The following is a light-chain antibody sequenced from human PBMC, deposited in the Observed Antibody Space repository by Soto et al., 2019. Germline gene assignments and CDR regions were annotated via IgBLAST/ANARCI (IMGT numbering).Light chain of an antibody. CDR1: QSVSSSY. Sequence: ELLLTQSPVTLSLSPGQRASLSWMAIQSVSSSYLAWYQQKPGQAPRLLIYGASSRATGIPDRFSGSGSGTDFTLTISRLEPEDFAVYYCQQYGSSPTLTFGQGTKVDIK. V-gene: IGKV3-20*01. CDR3: QQYGSSPTLT. J-gene: IGKJ1*01. CDR2: GAS.